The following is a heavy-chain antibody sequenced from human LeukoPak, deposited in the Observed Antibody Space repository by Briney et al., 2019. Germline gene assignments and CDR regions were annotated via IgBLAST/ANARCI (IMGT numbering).Heavy chain of an antibody. J-gene: IGHJ4*02. CDR1: GGSIGSHY. V-gene: IGHV4-59*11. D-gene: IGHD3-22*01. Sequence: SETLSLTCSISGGSIGSHYWSWIRLPPGKGLEWIGYIYYSGDTNYNPSLKSRVTISVDTSKNQFSLKLISVTAADTAVYYCARSPTYFYDGSGYPRGFDYWGQGTPVTVSS. CDR2: IYYSGDT. CDR3: ARSPTYFYDGSGYPRGFDY.